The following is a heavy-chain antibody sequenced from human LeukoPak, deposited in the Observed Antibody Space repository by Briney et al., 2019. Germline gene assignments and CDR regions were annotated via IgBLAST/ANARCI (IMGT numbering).Heavy chain of an antibody. Sequence: PGGSLRLSCAASGFTFSNASMSWVRQAPGKGLEWVGRIKSKTDGGTTDYAAPVKGRFTISRDDLKNTLYLQMNSLRAEDTAVYYCARAWDQKDPYFDYWGQGTLVTVSS. CDR1: GFTFSNAS. V-gene: IGHV3-15*05. D-gene: IGHD1-26*01. CDR2: IKSKTDGGTT. CDR3: ARAWDQKDPYFDY. J-gene: IGHJ4*02.